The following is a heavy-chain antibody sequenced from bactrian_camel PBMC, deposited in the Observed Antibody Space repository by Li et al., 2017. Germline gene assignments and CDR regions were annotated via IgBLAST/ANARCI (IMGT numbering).Heavy chain of an antibody. CDR3: AARGPYCYTKLSVRDFTY. D-gene: IGHD2*01. Sequence: HVQLVESGGGSVQAGGSLTLSCAASGYLYNSYYMGWFRQTPGKEREEVARGYTADGSTTYRDSVKGRFTISLDIAKNTVYLQMNRLKPEDTAMYYCAARGPYCYTKLSVRDFTYWGQGTQVTVS. CDR1: GYLYNSYY. J-gene: IGHJ6*01. V-gene: IGHV3S63*01. CDR2: GYTADGST.